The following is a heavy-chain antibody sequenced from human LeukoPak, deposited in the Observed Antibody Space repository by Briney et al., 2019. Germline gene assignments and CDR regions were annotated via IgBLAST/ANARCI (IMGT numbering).Heavy chain of an antibody. CDR1: GITLSNYG. J-gene: IGHJ4*02. D-gene: IGHD3-22*01. CDR2: ISGSGGNT. Sequence: GGSLRLSCAVSGITLSNYGMSAVRQAPGKGLEWVSGISGSGGNTYYADSVKGRFTIYRDNSKNRLYRQRNRRRAEDAALFFFAKRGVVIRVILVGFHKEAYYFDSWGQGALVTVSS. V-gene: IGHV3-23*01. CDR3: AKRGVVIRVILVGFHKEAYYFDS.